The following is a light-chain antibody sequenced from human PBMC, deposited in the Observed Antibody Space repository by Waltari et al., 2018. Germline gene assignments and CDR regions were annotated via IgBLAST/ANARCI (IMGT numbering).Light chain of an antibody. CDR2: KAS. J-gene: IGKJ1*01. Sequence: DIKMTQSPSTLSASVGDRVTITCRASQSLSNWLAWYQHKPGKAPKVLIYKASTLESGVPSRFSGSGSGTEFTLTISSLQPDDFATYYCQQYRNLWTFGQGTKVEIK. V-gene: IGKV1-5*03. CDR3: QQYRNLWT. CDR1: QSLSNW.